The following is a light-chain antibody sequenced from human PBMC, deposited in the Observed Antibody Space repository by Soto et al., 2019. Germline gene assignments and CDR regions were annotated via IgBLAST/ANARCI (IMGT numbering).Light chain of an antibody. Sequence: ELVLTQSPGTLSLSEGERATLSCRASQSVSSRYLAWYPKKPGQAPRILIYGASSRATVIQDRFSGRGSGTDFTLTISRLEPEDLAVYYCQQYGSSRWTCGQGTKLDIK. CDR1: QSVSSRY. V-gene: IGKV3-20*01. CDR3: QQYGSSRWT. J-gene: IGKJ1*01. CDR2: GAS.